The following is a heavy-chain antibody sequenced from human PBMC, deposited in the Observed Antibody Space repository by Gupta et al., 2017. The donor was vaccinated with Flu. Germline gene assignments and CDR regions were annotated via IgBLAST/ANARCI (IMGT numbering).Heavy chain of an antibody. CDR1: GGSVSSYY. V-gene: IGHV4-59*08. D-gene: IGHD6-6*01. Sequence: QVQLQEAGPGLVKPSETLSLTCAVSGGSVSSYYWSWIRQPPGKGLEWIGYIYYSGSTNYNPSLKSRVTIFVDTSKNQVSLKVSSVTAADTAVYYCARHRAHGSSSSFDYWGQGTLATVSS. CDR2: IYYSGST. CDR3: ARHRAHGSSSSFDY. J-gene: IGHJ4*02.